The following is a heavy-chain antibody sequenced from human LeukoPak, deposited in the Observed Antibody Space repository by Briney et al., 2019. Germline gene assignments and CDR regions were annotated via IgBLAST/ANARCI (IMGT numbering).Heavy chain of an antibody. J-gene: IGHJ5*02. Sequence: PGGSLILSCAASGFPSPSGLSFNNYAMAWVRQAPGKGLQWVSGISGSGASTYYSESVKGRFTISRDNSKNTLYLQMNNLRAEDTALYYCAKGASSAWLLYWFDPWGQGTLVTVSP. V-gene: IGHV3-23*01. D-gene: IGHD3-22*01. CDR1: GFPSPSGLSFNNYA. CDR2: ISGSGAST. CDR3: AKGASSAWLLYWFDP.